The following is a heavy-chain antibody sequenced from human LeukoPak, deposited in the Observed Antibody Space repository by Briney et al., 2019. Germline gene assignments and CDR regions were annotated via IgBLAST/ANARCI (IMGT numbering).Heavy chain of an antibody. CDR1: GSTFSRER. CDR3: ARDRTVVVPAATNWFDP. D-gene: IGHD2-2*01. J-gene: IGHJ5*02. Sequence: PTGSTFSRERMNWVRQAPGKEQEWVANIKQDGSEKYYVDSVKGRFTISRDNAKNSLYLQMNSLRAEDTAVYYCARDRTVVVPAATNWFDPWGQGTLVTVSS. V-gene: IGHV3-7*01. CDR2: IKQDGSEK.